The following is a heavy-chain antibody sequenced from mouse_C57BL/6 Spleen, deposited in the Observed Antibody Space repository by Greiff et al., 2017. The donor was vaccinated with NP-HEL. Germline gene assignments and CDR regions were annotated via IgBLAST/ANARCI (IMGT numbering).Heavy chain of an antibody. CDR3: ARYKLTSYAMDY. J-gene: IGHJ4*01. D-gene: IGHD4-1*01. V-gene: IGHV7-3*01. Sequence: EVKLVESGGGLVQPGGSLSLSCAASGFTFTAYSMSWVRQPPGKALAWLGFIRNKANGYTTESSASVQGRFTISRDNSQSILYLQLNALRTEDSATYYCARYKLTSYAMDYWGQGTSVTVSS. CDR2: IRNKANGYTT. CDR1: GFTFTAYS.